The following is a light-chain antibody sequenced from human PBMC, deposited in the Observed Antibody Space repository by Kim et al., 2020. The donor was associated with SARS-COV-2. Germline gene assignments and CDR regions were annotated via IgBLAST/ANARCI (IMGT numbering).Light chain of an antibody. CDR1: RLDVGGYNY. V-gene: IGLV2-14*03. CDR3: SSWASTTSYV. J-gene: IGLJ1*01. CDR2: DVH. Sequence: GQSITISCTGTRLDVGGYNYVSWYQHHPGKAPKLMIYDVHNRPTGVSGRFSGSKSGNTASLTISGLQAEDEADYYCSSWASTTSYVFGTGTKVTVL.